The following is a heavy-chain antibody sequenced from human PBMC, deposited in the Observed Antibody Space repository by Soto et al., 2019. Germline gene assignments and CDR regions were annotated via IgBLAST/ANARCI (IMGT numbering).Heavy chain of an antibody. V-gene: IGHV3-66*01. CDR1: GFTVSSNY. Sequence: EVQLVESGGGLVQPGGSLSLSCAASGFTVSSNYMNWVRQAPGKGLEWVSVIYSGGSTYYADSVKGRFTISRDNSKNTLYLQMNSLRAEDTAVYYCAGTGNYFYYYYMYVWGKGTTVTVSS. CDR3: AGTGNYFYYYYMYV. D-gene: IGHD1-1*01. CDR2: IYSGGST. J-gene: IGHJ6*03.